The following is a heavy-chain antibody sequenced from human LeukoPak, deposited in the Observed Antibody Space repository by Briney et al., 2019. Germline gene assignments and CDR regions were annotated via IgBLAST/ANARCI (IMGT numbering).Heavy chain of an antibody. J-gene: IGHJ3*02. Sequence: SETLSLTCAVYGGSFSGYYWSWIRQPPGKGLEWIGEINHSGSTNYNPSLKSRVTISVDTSKNQISLKLSSVTAADTAVYYCARDGPVVVAALTGAFDIWGQGTMVTVSS. V-gene: IGHV4-34*01. CDR1: GGSFSGYY. CDR3: ARDGPVVVAALTGAFDI. D-gene: IGHD2-15*01. CDR2: INHSGST.